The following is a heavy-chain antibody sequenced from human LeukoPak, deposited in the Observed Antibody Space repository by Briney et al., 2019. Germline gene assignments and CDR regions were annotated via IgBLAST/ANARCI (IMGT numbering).Heavy chain of an antibody. CDR1: GFTFSSFD. J-gene: IGHJ4*02. CDR3: ARDSEGCFDS. D-gene: IGHD3-10*01. Sequence: GGSLRLSCAASGFTFSSFDMSWVRQAPGKGLEWVSTLACLDTSCTEYYADSVKGRFRISRDNSRSTLSLQMNSVRVEDTAIYYCARDSEGCFDSWGQGTLVTVSS. CDR2: CLDTSCTE. V-gene: IGHV3-23*01.